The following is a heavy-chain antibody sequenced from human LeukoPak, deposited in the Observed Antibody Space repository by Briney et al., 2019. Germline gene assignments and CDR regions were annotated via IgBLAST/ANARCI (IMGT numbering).Heavy chain of an antibody. D-gene: IGHD3-9*01. CDR2: VSPSGGST. CDR3: ARYYDILTDYHRFDY. J-gene: IGHJ4*02. Sequence: GGSLRLSCADSGFTFSIYAMSWVRQAPGKGLEWVSTVSPSGGSTHYADSVKGRFTISRDNSKNTLYLQMSSLRADDTAVYFCARYYDILTDYHRFDYWGQGTLVTASS. CDR1: GFTFSIYA. V-gene: IGHV3-23*01.